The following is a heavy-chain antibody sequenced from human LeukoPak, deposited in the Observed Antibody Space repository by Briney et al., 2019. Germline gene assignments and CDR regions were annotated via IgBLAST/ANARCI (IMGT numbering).Heavy chain of an antibody. CDR3: ARVRKYSGYYSWYFDL. CDR1: GFTVFNYW. CDR2: IKQDGSEK. J-gene: IGHJ2*01. V-gene: IGHV3-7*01. D-gene: IGHD5-12*01. Sequence: PGGSLRLSCAASGFTVFNYWMSWVRQAPGKGLEWVANIKQDGSEKYYVDSVKGRFTISRDNAKNSLYLQMNSLRAGDTAVYYCARVRKYSGYYSWYFDLWGRGTLVTVSS.